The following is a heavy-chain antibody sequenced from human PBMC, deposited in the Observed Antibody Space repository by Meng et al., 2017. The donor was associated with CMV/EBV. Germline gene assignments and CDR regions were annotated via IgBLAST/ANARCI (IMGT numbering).Heavy chain of an antibody. CDR1: GGTFSSYA. CDR2: IVPIFGTT. J-gene: IGHJ4*02. D-gene: IGHD6-19*01. V-gene: IGHV1-69*05. Sequence: SVKVSCKPSGGTFSSYAFIWVRQAPGQGLEWMAGIVPIFGTTDYAQKFQGRVTLTTDESTSTAYMELSSLTSEDTAVYCCARSSQWLLPNLDHWGQGTLVTVSS. CDR3: ARSSQWLLPNLDH.